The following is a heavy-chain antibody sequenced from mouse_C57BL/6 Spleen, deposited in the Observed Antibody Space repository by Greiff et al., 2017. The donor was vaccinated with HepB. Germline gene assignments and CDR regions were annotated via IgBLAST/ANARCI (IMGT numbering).Heavy chain of an antibody. D-gene: IGHD2-4*01. CDR2: INPSSGYT. Sequence: QVQLKQSGAELAKPGASVKLSCKASGYTFTSYWMHWVKQRPGQGLEWIGYINPSSGYTKYNQKFKDKATLTADKSSSTAYMQLSSLTYEDSAVYNCARAEYDYPLDIWGQGTTLTDSS. CDR3: ARAEYDYPLDI. V-gene: IGHV1-7*01. J-gene: IGHJ2*01. CDR1: GYTFTSYW.